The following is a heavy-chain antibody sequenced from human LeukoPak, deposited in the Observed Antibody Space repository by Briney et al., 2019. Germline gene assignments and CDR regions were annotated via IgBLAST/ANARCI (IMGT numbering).Heavy chain of an antibody. D-gene: IGHD3-22*01. CDR2: ISGSGGGT. V-gene: IGHV3-23*01. CDR3: ARPYYYDSSRVDY. J-gene: IGHJ4*02. Sequence: PGGSLRLSCAASGFAFSSYAMSWVRQAPEKGLEWVSTISGSGGGTYYADSVKGRFTISRDNAKNTLYLQMNSLRAEDTAVYYCARPYYYDSSRVDYWGQGTLVTVSS. CDR1: GFAFSSYA.